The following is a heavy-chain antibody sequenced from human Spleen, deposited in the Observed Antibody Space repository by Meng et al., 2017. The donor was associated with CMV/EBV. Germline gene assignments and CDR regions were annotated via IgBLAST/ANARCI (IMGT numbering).Heavy chain of an antibody. CDR1: FPLSAGGVG. Sequence: FPLSAGGVGVGWIRQPPGKALEWLALVYGKDDKRYSPSLKSRLTISKDTSKNQVVLTMTNMDPVDTATYYCAHEPYSSGWDYYFDFWGQGTLVTVSS. D-gene: IGHD6-19*01. CDR3: AHEPYSSGWDYYFDF. CDR2: VYGKDDK. J-gene: IGHJ4*02. V-gene: IGHV2-5*01.